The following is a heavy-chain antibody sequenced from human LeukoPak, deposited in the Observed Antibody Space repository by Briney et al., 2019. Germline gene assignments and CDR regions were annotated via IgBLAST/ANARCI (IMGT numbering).Heavy chain of an antibody. V-gene: IGHV3-23*01. Sequence: PGGSLRLSCAASGFTFSSYAMSWVRQAPGKGLEWVSAISGSGGSTYYADSVKGRFTISRDNSKNTLYLQMNSLRAEDTAVDYCARPMNVLRFLEWLFIYWGQGTLVTVSS. CDR1: GFTFSSYA. J-gene: IGHJ4*02. D-gene: IGHD3-3*01. CDR3: ARPMNVLRFLEWLFIY. CDR2: ISGSGGST.